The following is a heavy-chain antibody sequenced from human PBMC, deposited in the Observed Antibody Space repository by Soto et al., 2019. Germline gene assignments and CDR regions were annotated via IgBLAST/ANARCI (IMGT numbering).Heavy chain of an antibody. J-gene: IGHJ3*02. Sequence: EVQLLESGGGLVQPGGSLRLSCAASGFTFSTYSMTWVRQAPGKGLEWVSTIRDSGHTTHYAGSVRGRFAISRDNSTNTVFLQMNSLRAEDTAVYYCARVKAQILSSGWYGGDDIWGQGTMVTVSS. CDR2: IRDSGHTT. V-gene: IGHV3-23*01. D-gene: IGHD6-19*01. CDR3: ARVKAQILSSGWYGGDDI. CDR1: GFTFSTYS.